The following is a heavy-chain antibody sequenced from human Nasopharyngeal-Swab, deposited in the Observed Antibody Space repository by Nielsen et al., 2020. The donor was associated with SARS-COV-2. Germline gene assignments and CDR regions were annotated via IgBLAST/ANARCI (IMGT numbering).Heavy chain of an antibody. CDR2: INPNDGVT. J-gene: IGHJ4*02. D-gene: IGHD2-15*01. Sequence: WVRQAPGQGLEWLGWINPNDGVTNYAQKFQGRVAMTSDTPINTASMELSRLTSDDTAVYYCATPLLKDIVEVQRVRVWGQGTLVTVSS. CDR3: ATPLLKDIVEVQRVRV. V-gene: IGHV1-2*02.